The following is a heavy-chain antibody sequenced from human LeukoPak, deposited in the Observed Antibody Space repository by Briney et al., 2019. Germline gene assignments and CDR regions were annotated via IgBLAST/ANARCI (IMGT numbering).Heavy chain of an antibody. Sequence: PGGSLRLSCAASGFTFDDYAMHWVRQAPGKGLEWVSGISWNSGSIGYADSVKGRFTISRDNAKNSLYLQMNSLGAEDTALYYCAKDIKEDGSGSYYYYYGMDVWGQGTTVTVSS. D-gene: IGHD3-10*01. J-gene: IGHJ6*02. CDR1: GFTFDDYA. CDR2: ISWNSGSI. CDR3: AKDIKEDGSGSYYYYYGMDV. V-gene: IGHV3-9*01.